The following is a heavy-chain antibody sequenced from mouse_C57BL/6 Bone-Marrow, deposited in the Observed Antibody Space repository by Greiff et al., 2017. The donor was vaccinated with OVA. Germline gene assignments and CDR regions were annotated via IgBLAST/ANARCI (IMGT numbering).Heavy chain of an antibody. Sequence: QVQLQQPGAELVMPGASVKLSCKASGYTFTSYWMHWVKQRPGQGLEWIGELDPSDSYPNYNQKFKGKSTLTADKSSSTAYMQLSSLTSEDSAVYYCARGSYYSNSYAMDYWGQGTSVTVSS. J-gene: IGHJ4*01. CDR1: GYTFTSYW. D-gene: IGHD2-5*01. CDR2: LDPSDSYP. V-gene: IGHV1-69*01. CDR3: ARGSYYSNSYAMDY.